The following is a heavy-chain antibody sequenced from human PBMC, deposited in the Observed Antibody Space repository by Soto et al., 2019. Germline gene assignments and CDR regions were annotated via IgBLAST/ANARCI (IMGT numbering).Heavy chain of an antibody. D-gene: IGHD3-16*02. Sequence: SETLSLTCTVSGGSISSGGYYWSWIRQHPGKGLEWIGYIYYSATYYNPSLKSRVTISLDTSKNQFSLKLSSVTAADTAVYYCARDYDYIWGNYLRAGGAFDIWGQGTMVTVSS. CDR2: IYYSAT. CDR1: GGSISSGGYY. V-gene: IGHV4-31*03. CDR3: ARDYDYIWGNYLRAGGAFDI. J-gene: IGHJ3*02.